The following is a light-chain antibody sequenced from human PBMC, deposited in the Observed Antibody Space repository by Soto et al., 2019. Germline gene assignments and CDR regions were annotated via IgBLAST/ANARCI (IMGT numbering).Light chain of an antibody. CDR1: SGAVGGY. Sequence: QSALTQPPSASGSLGQSVTISCTGSSGAVGGYWYQQYPGKAPKLIIYEVTKRPSGVPDRFSGSQSGNTASLTVSGLQAEDEADYYCNSFVANNNWVFGGGTQLTVL. J-gene: IGLJ3*02. CDR2: EVT. CDR3: NSFVANNNWV. V-gene: IGLV2-8*01.